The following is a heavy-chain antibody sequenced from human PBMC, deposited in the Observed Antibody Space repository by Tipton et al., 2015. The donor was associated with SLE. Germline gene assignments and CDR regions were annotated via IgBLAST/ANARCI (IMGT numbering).Heavy chain of an antibody. Sequence: GSLRLSCAASGFTFSSYGMHWVRQAPGKGLEWVAFIRYDGSNKYYADSVKGRFTISRDNSKNTLYLQRNSLRPEDTAVFYCAGVWRGSPDYFDYWGKGTLVTVSS. V-gene: IGHV3-30*02. CDR2: IRYDGSNK. CDR1: GFTFSSYG. D-gene: IGHD3-3*01. CDR3: AGVWRGSPDYFDY. J-gene: IGHJ4*02.